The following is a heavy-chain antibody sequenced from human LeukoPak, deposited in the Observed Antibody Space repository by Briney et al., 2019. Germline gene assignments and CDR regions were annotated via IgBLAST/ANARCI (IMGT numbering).Heavy chain of an antibody. CDR1: GYTFTSYA. D-gene: IGHD5-24*01. J-gene: IGHJ4*02. CDR3: ARDRYGDGFAHLDY. Sequence: ASVKVSCKASGYTFTSYAIHWVRQAPGQALEWMGCITPIGGTNYPQKFQGTVAITWATSITTAYMDLCRLTSDDTAVYYCARDRYGDGFAHLDYWGQGALVTVSS. CDR2: ITPIGGT. V-gene: IGHV1-2*02.